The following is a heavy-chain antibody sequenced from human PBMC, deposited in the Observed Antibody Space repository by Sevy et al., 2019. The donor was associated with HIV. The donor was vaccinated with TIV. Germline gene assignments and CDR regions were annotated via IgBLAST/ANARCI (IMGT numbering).Heavy chain of an antibody. J-gene: IGHJ4*02. CDR3: ARDPRNYYGSGGDY. CDR2: ISSSSNYI. CDR1: GFTFSSYS. V-gene: IGHV3-21*01. Sequence: GGSLRLSCAASGFTFSSYSMNWVRQAPGKGLEWVSSISSSSNYIYYADSVKGRFTISRDNAKNSLYLQTNSLRAEDTAVYYCARDPRNYYGSGGDYWGQGTLVTVSS. D-gene: IGHD3-10*01.